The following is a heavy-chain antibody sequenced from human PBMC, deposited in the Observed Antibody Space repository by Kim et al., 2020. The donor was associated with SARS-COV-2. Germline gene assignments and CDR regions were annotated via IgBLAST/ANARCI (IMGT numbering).Heavy chain of an antibody. J-gene: IGHJ5*02. Sequence: DSVKGRFTISRDNAKKTLSLHMNNLRAEDTAVYYCVRENAPQAAVGNWFDPWGQGTLVIVSS. CDR3: VRENAPQAAVGNWFDP. D-gene: IGHD6-25*01. V-gene: IGHV3-74*01.